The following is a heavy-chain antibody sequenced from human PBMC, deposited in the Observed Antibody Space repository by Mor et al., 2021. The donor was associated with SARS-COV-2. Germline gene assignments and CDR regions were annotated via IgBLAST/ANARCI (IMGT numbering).Heavy chain of an antibody. J-gene: IGHJ5*01. D-gene: IGHD2-8*01. V-gene: IGHV4-39*01. CDR3: ARHLYFTSGDDWF. CDR2: IYYSGTA. Sequence: LRQAPGKGLEWIGSIYYSGTAYYNPSLKSRVTISVDTSKKQFSLNVNSVTAADTAMYYCARHLYFTSGDDWF.